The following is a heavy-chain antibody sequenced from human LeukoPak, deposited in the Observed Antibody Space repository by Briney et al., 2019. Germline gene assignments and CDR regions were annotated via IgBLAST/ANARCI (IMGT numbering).Heavy chain of an antibody. CDR3: AKKEESFYNFDY. J-gene: IGHJ4*02. Sequence: PGGSLRLSCAASGFTVSSNYMSWVRQAPEKGLEWVSAITSSGGGTYYADSVKGRFTISRDNSKNTLSLQMNSLRAEDTAIYYCAKKEESFYNFDYWGQGTLVTVSS. D-gene: IGHD2/OR15-2a*01. V-gene: IGHV3-23*01. CDR1: GFTVSSNY. CDR2: ITSSGGGT.